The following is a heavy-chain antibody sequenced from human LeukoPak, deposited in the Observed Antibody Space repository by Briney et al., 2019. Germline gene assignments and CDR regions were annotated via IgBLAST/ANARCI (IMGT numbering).Heavy chain of an antibody. CDR2: IHYSGST. D-gene: IGHD4-23*01. CDR1: SGSISSYF. J-gene: IGHJ4*02. V-gene: IGHV4-59*01. Sequence: SETLSLTCTVSSGSISSYFWTWIRQPPGNRLEWIGYIHYSGSTSYNPSLKGRGTMSLDASKNQFSLKLSSVTAADTAIYYCAKVGAGGLLDYWGQGTLVTVSA. CDR3: AKVGAGGLLDY.